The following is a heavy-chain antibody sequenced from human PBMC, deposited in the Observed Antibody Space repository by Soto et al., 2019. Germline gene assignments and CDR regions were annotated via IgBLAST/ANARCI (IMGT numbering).Heavy chain of an antibody. V-gene: IGHV4-34*01. CDR1: GGSFSGYY. D-gene: IGHD6-13*01. Sequence: GNLALTCAVYGGSFSGYYWSWIRQPPGKGLEWIGEINHSGSTNYNPSLKSRVTISVDTSKNQFSLKLSSVTAADTAVYYCAAGYSSSWYPRYYYYYGMAVWGKVTTATV. J-gene: IGHJ6*04. CDR3: AAGYSSSWYPRYYYYYGMAV. CDR2: INHSGST.